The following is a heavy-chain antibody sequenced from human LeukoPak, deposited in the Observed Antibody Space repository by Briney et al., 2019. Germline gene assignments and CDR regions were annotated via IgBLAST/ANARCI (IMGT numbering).Heavy chain of an antibody. Sequence: GGSLRLSCAASGFTFNNYAMSWVRRAPGKGLEWVSTISGSGGITNYADSVRGRFTISRDNAKNSLYLQMNSLRAEDTAVYYCAREGATKPNFDYWGQGTLVTVSS. D-gene: IGHD1-26*01. CDR3: AREGATKPNFDY. V-gene: IGHV3-23*01. CDR1: GFTFNNYA. J-gene: IGHJ4*02. CDR2: ISGSGGIT.